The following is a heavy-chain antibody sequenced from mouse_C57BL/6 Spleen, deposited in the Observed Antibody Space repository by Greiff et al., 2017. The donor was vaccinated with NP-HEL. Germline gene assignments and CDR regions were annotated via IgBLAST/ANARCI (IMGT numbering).Heavy chain of an antibody. Sequence: DVMLVESGGGLVKPGGSLKLSCAASGFTFSDYGMHWVRQAPEKGLEWVAYISSGSSTIYYADTVKGRFTISRDNAKNTLFLQMTSLRSEDTAMYYCARKDGKGYFDYWGQGTTLTVSS. D-gene: IGHD2-1*01. V-gene: IGHV5-17*01. CDR3: ARKDGKGYFDY. J-gene: IGHJ2*01. CDR2: ISSGSSTI. CDR1: GFTFSDYG.